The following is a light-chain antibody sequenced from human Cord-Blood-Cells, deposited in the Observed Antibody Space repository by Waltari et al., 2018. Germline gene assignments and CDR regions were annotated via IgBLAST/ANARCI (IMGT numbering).Light chain of an antibody. CDR3: SSYTSSSTSYVV. J-gene: IGLJ2*01. CDR2: EVS. Sequence: QSALTQPASVSGSPGQSITISCTGTSSDVGGYNNVPRYQQHPGKAPKLMIYEVSNRPSGVSNRFSGSKSGNTASLTISGLQAEDEADYYCSSYTSSSTSYVVFGGGTKLTVL. V-gene: IGLV2-14*01. CDR1: SSDVGGYNN.